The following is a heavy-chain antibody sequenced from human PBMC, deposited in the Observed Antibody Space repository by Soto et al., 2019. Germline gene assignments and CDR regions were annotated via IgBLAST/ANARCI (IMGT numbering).Heavy chain of an antibody. J-gene: IGHJ6*02. CDR2: IGTAGDT. D-gene: IGHD6-6*01. Sequence: GGSLSLSFQASGFTSSTYAFHGFRQATGKGLECVSAIGTAGDTYYPGSVKGRFTISRENAKNSLYLQMNSLRAEDTAVYYCARDSRRIAARRFGNYYYGMDVCGQGTTVTVSS. V-gene: IGHV3-13*01. CDR1: GFTSSTYA. CDR3: ARDSRRIAARRFGNYYYGMDV.